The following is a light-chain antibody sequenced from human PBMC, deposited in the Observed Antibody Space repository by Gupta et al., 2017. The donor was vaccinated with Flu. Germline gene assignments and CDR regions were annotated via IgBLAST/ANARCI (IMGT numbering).Light chain of an antibody. J-gene: IGKJ2*01. V-gene: IGKV4-1*01. Sequence: DIVMTQSPDSLAVSLGERATINCKSSQSVLYSSNNKNYLAWYQQKPGQPPKLLIYWASTRKDGGTDRCSGSGDGTDFTLTISSLQAEDVAVYYCQQYDRDIVPYTFGQGTKMEIK. CDR1: QSVLYSSNNKNY. CDR2: WAS. CDR3: QQYDRDIVPYT.